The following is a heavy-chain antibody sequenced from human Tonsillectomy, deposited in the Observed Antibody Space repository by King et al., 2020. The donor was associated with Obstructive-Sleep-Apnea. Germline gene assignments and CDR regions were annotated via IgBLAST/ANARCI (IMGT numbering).Heavy chain of an antibody. CDR2: INPSGGST. CDR1: GYTFTSYY. CDR3: ARGGMGSSGWYNWFDP. V-gene: IGHV1-46*03. D-gene: IGHD6-19*01. J-gene: IGHJ5*02. Sequence: VQLVKSGDEVKKPGASVNVSCKASGYTFTSYYMHWVRQAPGHGLEWMGIINPSGGSTSYAQKFQGRVTMTRDTSTSTVYMELSSLRSEDTAVYYCARGGMGSSGWYNWFDPWGQGTLVTVSS.